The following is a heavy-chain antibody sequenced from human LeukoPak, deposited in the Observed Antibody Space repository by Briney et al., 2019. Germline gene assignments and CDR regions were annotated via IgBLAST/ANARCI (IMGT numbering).Heavy chain of an antibody. D-gene: IGHD6-19*01. CDR2: ISADNADT. V-gene: IGHV1-18*01. CDR3: ARDGWNSGWTPFDY. J-gene: IGHJ4*02. CDR1: GYTFTSYG. Sequence: GASVKVSCKASGYTFTSYGISWVRQAPGQGLEWMGWISADNADTNYAQKLQGRVAMTTDTSMSTAYMELRSLRSDDTAVYYCARDGWNSGWTPFDYWGQGTLVTVSS.